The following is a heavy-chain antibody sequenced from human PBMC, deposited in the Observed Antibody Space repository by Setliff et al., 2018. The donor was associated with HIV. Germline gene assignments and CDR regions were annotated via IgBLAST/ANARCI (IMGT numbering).Heavy chain of an antibody. V-gene: IGHV3-33*03. Sequence: AGGSLRLSCAVSGFTLRSYGIHWVRQAPGKGLEWVTVLWFDGIRKYYGDSVKGRFTVSRDNSKNTLYLRINSLRAEDTAVYYCAKEPGGSGWYYFDYWGQGALVTVSS. CDR2: LWFDGIRK. J-gene: IGHJ4*02. CDR1: GFTLRSYG. CDR3: AKEPGGSGWYYFDY. D-gene: IGHD6-19*01.